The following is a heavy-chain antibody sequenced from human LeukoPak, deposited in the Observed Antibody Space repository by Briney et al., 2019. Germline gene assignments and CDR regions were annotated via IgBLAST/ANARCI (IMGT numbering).Heavy chain of an antibody. CDR3: AKDGGGSLEWLPPMDV. Sequence: GGSLRLSCAASGFTFSSYAMRWVRQAQGKGLEWVSAISGSGGSTYYADSVKGRFTISRDNSKNTLYLQMNSLRAEDTALYYCAKDGGGSLEWLPPMDVWGQGTTVTVSS. D-gene: IGHD3-3*01. J-gene: IGHJ6*02. CDR2: ISGSGGST. V-gene: IGHV3-23*01. CDR1: GFTFSSYA.